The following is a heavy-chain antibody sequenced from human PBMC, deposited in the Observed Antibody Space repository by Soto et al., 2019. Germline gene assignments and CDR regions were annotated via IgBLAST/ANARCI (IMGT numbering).Heavy chain of an antibody. Sequence: SETLSLTCTVSTGSISSYYWNWIRQAPGKGLEWIGYIYYSGSTNYNPSLKSRVTISVDTSKNQFSLKLSSVTAADTAVYYCARVGYCGGDCSFPDYWGQGTLVTVSS. CDR1: TGSISSYY. J-gene: IGHJ4*02. D-gene: IGHD2-21*02. V-gene: IGHV4-59*01. CDR2: IYYSGST. CDR3: ARVGYCGGDCSFPDY.